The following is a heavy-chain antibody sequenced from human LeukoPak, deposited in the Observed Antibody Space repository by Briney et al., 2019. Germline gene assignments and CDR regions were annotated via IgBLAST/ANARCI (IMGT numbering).Heavy chain of an antibody. CDR1: GYTFTSYD. CDR3: ARVSLDILTGSFGFAIDY. V-gene: IGHV1-8*01. D-gene: IGHD3-9*01. CDR2: MNPNSGNT. J-gene: IGHJ4*02. Sequence: GASVKVSCKASGYTFTSYDINWVRQATGQGLEWMGWMNPNSGNTGYAQKFQGRVTMTRNTSISTAYMELSSLRSEDTAVYYCARVSLDILTGSFGFAIDYWGQGTLVTVSS.